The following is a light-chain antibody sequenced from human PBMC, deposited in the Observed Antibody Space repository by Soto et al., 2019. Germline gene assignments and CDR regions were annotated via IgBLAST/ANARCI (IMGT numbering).Light chain of an antibody. V-gene: IGKV3-20*01. CDR1: QSVSSTH. CDR2: GAS. CDR3: QHYHTSLWT. J-gene: IGKJ1*01. Sequence: EIVLTQSPGTLSLSAGDRVTLSCRASQSVSSTHLAWYQQKPGQAPRLLIYGASSRATGIPDRFSGSGSGTDFTLTISRLEPEDFAVYYCQHYHTSLWTFGQGTKVEIK.